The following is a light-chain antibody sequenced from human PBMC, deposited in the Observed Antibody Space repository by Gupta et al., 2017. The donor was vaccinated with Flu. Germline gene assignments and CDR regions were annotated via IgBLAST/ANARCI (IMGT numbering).Light chain of an antibody. CDR3: QQSCSLPQT. CDR1: QSISSD. CDR2: AAS. J-gene: IGKJ1*01. V-gene: IGKV1-39*01. Sequence: DIQLTQSPSSLSVSVGDRVTITCRASQSISSDLNWYQQKPEKAPKLLIKAASNLQYGVPSRFSGSGSGTDFTLTISSLETEDAATYYCQQSCSLPQTFGQGTKVEIK.